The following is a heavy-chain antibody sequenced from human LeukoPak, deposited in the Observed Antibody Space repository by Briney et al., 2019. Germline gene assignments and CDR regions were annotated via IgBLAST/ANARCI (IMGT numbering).Heavy chain of an antibody. Sequence: GGSLRLSCVASGFSFSVYAMSWVRQAPGKGLEWVSGISGSGGRTYSADSVKGRFTISRDNSRKTLYLQMNSLRAEDTAVYYCAREEGDCDAFDIWGQGTMVTVSS. CDR3: AREEGDCDAFDI. CDR1: GFSFSVYA. J-gene: IGHJ3*02. V-gene: IGHV3-23*01. CDR2: ISGSGGRT. D-gene: IGHD2-21*02.